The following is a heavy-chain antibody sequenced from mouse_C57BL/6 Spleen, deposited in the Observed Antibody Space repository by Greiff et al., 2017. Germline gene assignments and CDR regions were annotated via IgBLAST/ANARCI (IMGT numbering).Heavy chain of an antibody. CDR1: GYTFTSYW. CDR2: IHPNSGST. D-gene: IGHD3-2*02. Sequence: QVQLQQPGAELVKPGASVKLSCKASGYTFTSYWMHWVKQRPGRGLEWIGRIHPNSGSTNYNEKFKSKATLTVDKSSSTAYMQLSSLTSEDSAVYYCAREGQLRLHYWGQGTTLTVSS. J-gene: IGHJ2*01. CDR3: AREGQLRLHY. V-gene: IGHV1-62-3*01.